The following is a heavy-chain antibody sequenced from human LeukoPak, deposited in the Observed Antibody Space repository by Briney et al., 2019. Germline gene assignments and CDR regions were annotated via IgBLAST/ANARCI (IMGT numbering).Heavy chain of an antibody. Sequence: PGGSLRLSCAASGFTFSRYDMSWVRQAPGKGLEWVSAISGSGGSTYYADSVKGRFTISRDNSKNTLYLQMNSLRAEDTAVYFCARRSGVAVAGAFDYWGQGTLVTVSS. D-gene: IGHD6-19*01. CDR1: GFTFSRYD. CDR3: ARRSGVAVAGAFDY. J-gene: IGHJ4*02. V-gene: IGHV3-23*01. CDR2: ISGSGGST.